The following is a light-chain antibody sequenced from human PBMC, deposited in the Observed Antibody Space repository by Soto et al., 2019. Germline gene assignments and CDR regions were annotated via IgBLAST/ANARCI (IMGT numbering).Light chain of an antibody. CDR1: QSVDRRS. Sequence: IVLTQSPGTLSLSPGERATLSCRASQSVDRRSLAWYQQKPGQPPRLVIFGISNRATGIPDRFSGSGSGADFTLTISGLEPEDFAVYYCQQYHNSRTFGQGTKVDIK. CDR3: QQYHNSRT. V-gene: IGKV3-20*01. CDR2: GIS. J-gene: IGKJ1*01.